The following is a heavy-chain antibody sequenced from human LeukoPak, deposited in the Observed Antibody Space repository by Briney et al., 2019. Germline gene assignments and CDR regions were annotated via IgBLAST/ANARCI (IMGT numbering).Heavy chain of an antibody. J-gene: IGHJ6*02. CDR1: GFTLSSYG. V-gene: IGHV3-30*18. CDR2: ISYDGSNK. CDR3: AKDRPDGMDV. Sequence: GRSLRLSCAASGFTLSSYGMHWVRQAPGKGLEWVAVISYDGSNKYYADSVKGRFTISRDNSKNTLYLQMNSLRAEDTAVYYCAKDRPDGMDVWGQGTTVTVSS.